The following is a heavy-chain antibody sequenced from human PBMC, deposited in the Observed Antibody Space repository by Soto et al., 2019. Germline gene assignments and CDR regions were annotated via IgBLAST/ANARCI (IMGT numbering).Heavy chain of an antibody. V-gene: IGHV3-66*01. J-gene: IGHJ6*02. Sequence: GGSLRLSCAASGFTVSSKYMSWVRQAPGKGLEWVSLIQSGGPTYYADSVKGRFTISRDTSENTLHLQMDSLRAEDTAVYYCAWDDVLCDGGGSSAAALDVWGQGTTVTVSS. CDR3: AWDDVLCDGGGSSAAALDV. CDR2: IQSGGPT. CDR1: GFTVSSKY. D-gene: IGHD2-15*01.